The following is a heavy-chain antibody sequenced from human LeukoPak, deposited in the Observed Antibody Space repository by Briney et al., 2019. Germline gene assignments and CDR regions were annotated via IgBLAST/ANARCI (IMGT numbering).Heavy chain of an antibody. D-gene: IGHD3-10*01. J-gene: IGHJ4*02. Sequence: ASVKVSCKASGYTFSDHHILWVRQAPGQGLEWMGWIHPNGHDTKYAQKFQGRMTMTTDTSISTAYMVLNRVTSGDTAVYYCSGHYGPGPVWGQGTLITASS. CDR2: IHPNGHDT. CDR1: GYTFSDHH. V-gene: IGHV1-2*02. CDR3: SGHYGPGPV.